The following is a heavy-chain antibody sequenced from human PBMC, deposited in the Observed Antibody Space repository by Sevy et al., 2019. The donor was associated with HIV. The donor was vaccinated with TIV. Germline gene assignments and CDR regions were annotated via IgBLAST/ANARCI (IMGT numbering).Heavy chain of an antibody. J-gene: IGHJ4*02. CDR1: GGSVGNDDYY. CDR2: IFYSGST. Sequence: SETLSLTCTVSGGSVGNDDYYWSWIRQPPGKGLEWIGYIFYSGSTYYNPSLKSRGSISVDTSKNHFSLRLRSVTAADTAVYYCARGVASSGAYKFDYWGPGTQVTVSS. CDR3: ARGVASSGAYKFDY. D-gene: IGHD6-13*01. V-gene: IGHV4-30-4*01.